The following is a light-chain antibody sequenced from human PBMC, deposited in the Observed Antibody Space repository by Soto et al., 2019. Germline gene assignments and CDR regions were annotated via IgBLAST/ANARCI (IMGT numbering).Light chain of an antibody. V-gene: IGLV7-46*01. CDR2: DTN. J-gene: IGLJ2*01. Sequence: QAVVTQEPSLTVSPGGIVTFTCGSSTGAVTSGHYPYWFQQKPGQAPKTLIYDTNNKHSWTPARFSGSLLGGKAALTLSGAQPEDEAEYYCLLSYSGSRIFGGGTQLTVL. CDR3: LLSYSGSRI. CDR1: TGAVTSGHY.